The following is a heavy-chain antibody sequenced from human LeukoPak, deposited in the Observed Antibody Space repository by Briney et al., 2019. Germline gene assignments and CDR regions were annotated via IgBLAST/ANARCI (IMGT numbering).Heavy chain of an antibody. D-gene: IGHD3-16*01. V-gene: IGHV3-64*01. CDR1: GFTFSSYA. CDR2: ISNNGGST. CDR3: ARVLRVGGYDY. Sequence: PGRSLRLSCAASGFTFSSYAMHWVRQAPGKGLEYVSAISNNGGSTYYANSVKGRFTISRDNSKNTLYLQMGSLRAEDMAVYYCARVLRVGGYDYWGQGTLVTVSS. J-gene: IGHJ4*02.